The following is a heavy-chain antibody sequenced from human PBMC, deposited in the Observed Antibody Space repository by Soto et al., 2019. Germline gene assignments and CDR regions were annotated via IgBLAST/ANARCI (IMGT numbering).Heavy chain of an antibody. CDR3: ALAVAGQLGGMDG. V-gene: IGHV6-1*01. CDR1: VDRVSSNSAA. CDR2: TYYRSKLYN. D-gene: IGHD6-13*01. J-gene: IGHJ6*04. Sequence: SQTLSLTCAISVDRVSSNSAAWNLISQSPSRGLEWLGRTYYRSKLYNDYAVSVKSRITINTDTSKNQFSLQLNSVTPEDTAVYYCALAVAGQLGGMDGWGKGHTFTVFS.